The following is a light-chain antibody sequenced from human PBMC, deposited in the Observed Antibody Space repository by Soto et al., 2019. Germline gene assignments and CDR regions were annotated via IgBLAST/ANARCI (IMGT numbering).Light chain of an antibody. CDR1: SSDVGGYNY. CDR3: ASYTSSATYV. V-gene: IGLV2-14*01. CDR2: DVT. J-gene: IGLJ1*01. Sequence: SALTQPGSVTGSPGQSITISCTGTSSDVGGYNYVSWYQQHPGKAPKLMIYDVTNRPSGVSSRFSGSKSGNTASLTISGLQAEDEADYYCASYTSSATYVIGTGTKVTVL.